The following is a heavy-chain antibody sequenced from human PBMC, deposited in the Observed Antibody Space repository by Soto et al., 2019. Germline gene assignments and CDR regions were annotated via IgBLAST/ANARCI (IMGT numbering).Heavy chain of an antibody. CDR2: ISGSGGST. D-gene: IGHD3-3*01. CDR1: GFTFSSYA. CDR3: AKDPPHPMTLLYGANWFDP. J-gene: IGHJ5*02. Sequence: QAGGSLRLSCAASGFTFSSYAMSWVRQAPGKGLGWVSAISGSGGSTYYADSVKGRFTISRDNSKNTLYLQMNSLRAEDTAVYYCAKDPPHPMTLLYGANWFDPWGQGTLVTVSS. V-gene: IGHV3-23*01.